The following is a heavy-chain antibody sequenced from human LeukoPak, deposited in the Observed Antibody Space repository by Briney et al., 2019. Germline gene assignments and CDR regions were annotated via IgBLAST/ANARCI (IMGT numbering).Heavy chain of an antibody. Sequence: ASVKVSCKASGYTFTSYDINWVRQATGQGLEWMGWMNPNSGNTGYAQKFQGRVTMTRNTSISTAYMELSSLRSEDTAVYYCARGQDEQLWSTGWFDPWGQGTLVTVSS. J-gene: IGHJ5*02. CDR2: MNPNSGNT. CDR1: GYTFTSYD. CDR3: ARGQDEQLWSTGWFDP. V-gene: IGHV1-8*01. D-gene: IGHD5-18*01.